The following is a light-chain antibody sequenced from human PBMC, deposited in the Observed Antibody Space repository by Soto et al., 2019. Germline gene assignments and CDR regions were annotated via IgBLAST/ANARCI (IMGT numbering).Light chain of an antibody. J-gene: IGLJ2*01. Sequence: QSALTQPASVSGSPGQPITISCTGTSSDVGSYDLVSWYQHHPGKAPKLMIYEATKRPSGVSHRFSGSKSGNTASLTISGLQAEDEGDYFCCSYEGTYSFRVFGGGTKLTVL. CDR1: SSDVGSYDL. CDR3: CSYEGTYSFRV. V-gene: IGLV2-23*02. CDR2: EAT.